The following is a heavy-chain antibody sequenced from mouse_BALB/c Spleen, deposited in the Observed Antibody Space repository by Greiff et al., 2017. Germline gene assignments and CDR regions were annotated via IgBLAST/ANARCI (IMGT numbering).Heavy chain of an antibody. CDR2: ISSGSSTI. Sequence: EVNLVESGGGLVQPGGSRKLSCAASGFTFSSFGMHWVRQAPEKGLEWVAYISSGSSTIYYADTVKGRFTISRDNPKNTLFLQMTSLRSEDTAMYYCARSRGNYDYAMDYWGQGTSVTVSS. CDR1: GFTFSSFG. J-gene: IGHJ4*01. V-gene: IGHV5-17*02. CDR3: ARSRGNYDYAMDY. D-gene: IGHD2-1*01.